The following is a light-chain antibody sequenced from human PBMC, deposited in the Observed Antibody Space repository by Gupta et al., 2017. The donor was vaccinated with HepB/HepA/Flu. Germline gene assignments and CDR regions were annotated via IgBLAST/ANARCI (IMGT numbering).Light chain of an antibody. CDR2: SYN. V-gene: IGLV1-44*01. J-gene: IGLJ1*01. CDR3: AVGDDSRNGNV. Sequence: QSVLTQPPSASGTPGQRVTISCSGSNSNIGRNTVEWYQQLPGTSPKLLIYSYNQRPSGVPDRFSGSKSVTSASLAISGLQAEDEADYYCAVGDDSRNGNVFGTGTKVTVL. CDR1: NSNIGRNT.